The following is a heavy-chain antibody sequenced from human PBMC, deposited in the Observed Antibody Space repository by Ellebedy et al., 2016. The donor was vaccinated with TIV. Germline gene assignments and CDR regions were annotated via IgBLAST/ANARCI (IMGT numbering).Heavy chain of an antibody. CDR2: ISKRGDTT. CDR1: GFSFSSYA. Sequence: GESLKISCVASGFSFSSYAMSWVRQAPGKGLEWVSTISKRGDTTYYADSVKGRFTISRDISKNTLYLQTNSLRLEDTAIYYCAKDRSYDILTSYYAIDYWGQGTLVTVSS. CDR3: AKDRSYDILTSYYAIDY. D-gene: IGHD3-9*01. J-gene: IGHJ4*02. V-gene: IGHV3-23*01.